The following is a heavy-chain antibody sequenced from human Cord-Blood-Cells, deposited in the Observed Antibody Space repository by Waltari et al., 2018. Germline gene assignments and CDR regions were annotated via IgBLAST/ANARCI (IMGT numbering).Heavy chain of an antibody. CDR1: GFPLSTSGVG. J-gene: IGHJ4*02. D-gene: IGHD6-13*01. CDR2: IYWDDDK. Sequence: QITLKESGPTLVKPTQTLTLTCTFSGFPLSTSGVGVGWIRQPPGKALEWLALIYWDDDKRSSPSLKSRLTITKDTSKNQVVLTMTNMDPVDTATYYCAHTVGIAAAGTPFDYWGQGTLVTVSS. CDR3: AHTVGIAAAGTPFDY. V-gene: IGHV2-5*02.